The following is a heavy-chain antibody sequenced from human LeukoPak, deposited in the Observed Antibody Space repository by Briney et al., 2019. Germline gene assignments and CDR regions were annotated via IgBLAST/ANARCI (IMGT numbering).Heavy chain of an antibody. CDR2: IYHSGST. CDR1: GGSISSGGYS. J-gene: IGHJ6*02. V-gene: IGHV4-30-2*02. CDR3: ASSSIAAREDYYYYGMDV. D-gene: IGHD6-6*01. Sequence: SQTLSLTCAVSGGSISSGGYSWSWIRQPPGKGLEWIGYIYHSGSTYYNPSLKSRVTISVDRSKNQFSLKLSSVTAADTAVYYCASSSIAAREDYYYYGMDVWGQGTTVTVSS.